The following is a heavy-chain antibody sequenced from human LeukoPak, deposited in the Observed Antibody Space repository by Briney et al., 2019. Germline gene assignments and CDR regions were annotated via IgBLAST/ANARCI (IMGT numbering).Heavy chain of an antibody. CDR2: MNPNSGNT. V-gene: IGHV1-8*01. Sequence: GASVKVSCKASGYTFTSYDSNWVGQATGQGREWMGWMNPNSGNTGYAQKFQGSVTMTSNTSTSTAYMELSSLRSEDTAVYYCARGLVDNYYYYMDVWGKGTTVTISS. CDR3: ARGLVDNYYYYMDV. J-gene: IGHJ6*03. D-gene: IGHD2-2*01. CDR1: GYTFTSYD.